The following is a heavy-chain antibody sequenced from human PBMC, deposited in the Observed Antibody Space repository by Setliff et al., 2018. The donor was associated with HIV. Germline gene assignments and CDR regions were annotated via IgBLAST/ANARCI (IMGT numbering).Heavy chain of an antibody. Sequence: SETLSLTCTVSGGSISSSSYYWGWIRQPPGKGLEWIGGIYYSGSTYYNPSLKSRVTISVDTSKNQFSLKLSSVTAEDTAVYHCAKLVRGWDYWGQGILVTVSS. CDR1: GGSISSSSYY. CDR3: AKLVRGWDY. CDR2: IYYSGST. D-gene: IGHD1-26*01. V-gene: IGHV4-39*07. J-gene: IGHJ4*02.